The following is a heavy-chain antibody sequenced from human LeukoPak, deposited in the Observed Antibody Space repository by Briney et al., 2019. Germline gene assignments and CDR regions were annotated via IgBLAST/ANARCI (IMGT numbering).Heavy chain of an antibody. D-gene: IGHD3-10*01. CDR3: ARTLWFGESTDAFDI. V-gene: IGHV1-69*04. CDR2: IIPILGIA. Sequence: GASVKVSCKASGGTFSSYAISWVRQAPGQGLEWVGRIIPILGIANYAQKFQGRVTITADKSTSTAYMELSSLRSEDTAVYYCARTLWFGESTDAFDIWGQGTMVTVSS. J-gene: IGHJ3*02. CDR1: GGTFSSYA.